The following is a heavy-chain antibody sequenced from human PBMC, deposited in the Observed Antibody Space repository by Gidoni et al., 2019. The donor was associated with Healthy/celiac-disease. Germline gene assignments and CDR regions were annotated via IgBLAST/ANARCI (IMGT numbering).Heavy chain of an antibody. Sequence: EVQRVASGGGLVQPGGSLSLSCAASGFTFSSYWMSWVLQAPGKGLEWVANRKQDGSEIYYVASVKGRFTISRDNAKNSLYLQMNSLRAEDTAVYYCARARNWNYNWFDPWGQGTLVTVSS. CDR3: ARARNWNYNWFDP. V-gene: IGHV3-7*03. CDR2: RKQDGSEI. J-gene: IGHJ5*02. CDR1: GFTFSSYW. D-gene: IGHD1-7*01.